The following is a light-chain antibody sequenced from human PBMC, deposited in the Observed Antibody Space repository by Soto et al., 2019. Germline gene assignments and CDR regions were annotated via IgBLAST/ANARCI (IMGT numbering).Light chain of an antibody. V-gene: IGKV1-39*01. CDR1: ESISNY. J-gene: IGKJ1*01. CDR2: AAS. CDR3: QQSYSNPPT. Sequence: DIQMTQSPSSLSASVGDRVTSTCRASESISNYLNWYQQKPGKVPKLLIYAASSLQSGVPSRFSGSGSGTDFTLTISSLQPEDFATYYCQQSYSNPPTFGQGTKVEIK.